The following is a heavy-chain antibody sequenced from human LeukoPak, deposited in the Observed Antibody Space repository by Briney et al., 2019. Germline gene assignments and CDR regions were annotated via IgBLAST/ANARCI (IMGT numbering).Heavy chain of an antibody. J-gene: IGHJ4*02. CDR2: IYYSGST. Sequence: SETLSLTCIVSGGSISSHYWSWIRQPPGKGLEYIGYIYYSGSTDYNPSLKSRVTISLDTSKNQFSLNLTSVTAADTAVYYCARRSGVLDSRDSRYYFDHWGQGTLVIVSS. V-gene: IGHV4-59*11. CDR1: GGSISSHY. D-gene: IGHD3-22*01. CDR3: ARRSGVLDSRDSRYYFDH.